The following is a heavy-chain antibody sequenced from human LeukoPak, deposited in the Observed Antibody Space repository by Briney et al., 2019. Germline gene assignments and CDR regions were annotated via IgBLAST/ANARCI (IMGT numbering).Heavy chain of an antibody. CDR2: IYYSGST. J-gene: IGHJ6*03. CDR1: GGSISVYY. CDR3: ARTSEGYCRGGSCWDYYYYMDV. D-gene: IGHD2-15*01. Sequence: PSETLSLTCTVSGGSISVYYWSWIRQPPGKELEWIGYIYYSGSTYYNPSLKSRVTISVDTSKNQFSLKLSSVTAADTAVYYCARTSEGYCRGGSCWDYYYYMDVWGKGTTVTVSS. V-gene: IGHV4-59*01.